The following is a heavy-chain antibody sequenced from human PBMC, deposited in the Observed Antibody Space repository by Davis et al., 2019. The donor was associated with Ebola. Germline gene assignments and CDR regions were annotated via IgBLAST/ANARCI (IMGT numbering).Heavy chain of an antibody. V-gene: IGHV4-59*08. CDR1: GGSISSYY. CDR2: IYYSGST. Sequence: MPSETLSLPCTVSGGSISSYYWSWIRQPPGKGLEWLGCIYYSGSTNYNPSLKSRVTISVDTSKNQFSLKLSSVTAADTAVYYCARIPSYYYGSGSYYKTLYFDYWGQGTLVTVSS. D-gene: IGHD3-10*01. J-gene: IGHJ4*02. CDR3: ARIPSYYYGSGSYYKTLYFDY.